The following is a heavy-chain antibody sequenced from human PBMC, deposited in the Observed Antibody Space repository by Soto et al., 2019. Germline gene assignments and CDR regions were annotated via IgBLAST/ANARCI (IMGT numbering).Heavy chain of an antibody. Sequence: SETLSLTCTVSGGSISSYYWSWIRQPPGKGLEWIGYIYYSGSTNYNPSLKSRVTISVDTSKNQFSLKLSSVTAADTAVYYCAGSPPSIAARPTGIDPWGQGTLVTVS. CDR2: IYYSGST. J-gene: IGHJ5*02. D-gene: IGHD6-6*01. V-gene: IGHV4-59*08. CDR1: GGSISSYY. CDR3: AGSPPSIAARPTGIDP.